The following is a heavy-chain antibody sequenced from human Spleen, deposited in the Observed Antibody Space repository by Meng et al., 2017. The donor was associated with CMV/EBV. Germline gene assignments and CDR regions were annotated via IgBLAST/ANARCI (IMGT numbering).Heavy chain of an antibody. Sequence: GESLKISCASSGFTFSSYDMHSVRQATGKGLEWVSAIGTAGDTYYPGSVKGRFTISRENAKNSLYLQMNSLRAGDTAVYYCARGTMIGDFDYLGQGKRLTVSS. CDR1: GFTFSSYD. CDR3: ARGTMIGDFDY. J-gene: IGHJ4*02. CDR2: IGTAGDT. V-gene: IGHV3-13*01. D-gene: IGHD3-22*01.